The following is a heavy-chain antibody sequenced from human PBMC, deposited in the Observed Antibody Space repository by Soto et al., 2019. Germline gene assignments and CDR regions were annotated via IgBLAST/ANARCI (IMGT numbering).Heavy chain of an antibody. CDR3: ARQAVGPPRVVRF. V-gene: IGHV4-39*01. J-gene: IGHJ4*02. CDR1: CGSISISSYY. Sequence: ETLSLTCTVSCGSISISSYYWGLIRQPPGKGLEWIGSIYYTGSTYYNPSLKSRVTISVDTSKNQFSLILTSLTAADTAVYYCARQAVGPPRVVRFGAQGPLAPVSS. CDR2: IYYTGST. D-gene: IGHD2-15*01.